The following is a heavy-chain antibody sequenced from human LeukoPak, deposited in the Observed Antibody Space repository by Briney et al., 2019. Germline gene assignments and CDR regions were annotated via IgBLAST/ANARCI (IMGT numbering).Heavy chain of an antibody. CDR2: IIPIFGTA. D-gene: IGHD3-22*01. Sequence: SVKVSCKASGCTFSSYAISWVRQAPGQGLEWMGGIIPIFGTANYAQKFQGRVTITADKSTSTAYMELSSLRSEDTAVYYCARTELNYDSSGYSFDYWGQGTLVTVSS. CDR1: GCTFSSYA. CDR3: ARTELNYDSSGYSFDY. J-gene: IGHJ4*02. V-gene: IGHV1-69*06.